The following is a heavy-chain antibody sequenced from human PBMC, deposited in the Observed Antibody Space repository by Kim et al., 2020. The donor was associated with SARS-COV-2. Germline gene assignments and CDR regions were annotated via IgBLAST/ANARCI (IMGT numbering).Heavy chain of an antibody. D-gene: IGHD1-26*01. CDR2: SNK. Sequence: SNKYYADSVKGRFTISRDNSKNTLYLQMNSLRAEYTAVYYCAVVGATRDYWGQGTLVTVSS. J-gene: IGHJ4*02. V-gene: IGHV3-30*02. CDR3: AVVGATRDY.